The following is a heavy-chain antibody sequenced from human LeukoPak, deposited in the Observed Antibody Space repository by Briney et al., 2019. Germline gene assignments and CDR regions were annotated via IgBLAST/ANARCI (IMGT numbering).Heavy chain of an antibody. J-gene: IGHJ4*02. CDR1: GGTFSSYT. Sequence: SVKVSCKASGGTFSSYTISWVRQAPGQGLEWMGRIIPILGTANYAQKFQGRVTITADKSTSTAYMELSSLRSEDTAVYYCARGFKRITIFGVVITGHYFDYWGQGTLVTVSS. D-gene: IGHD3-3*01. V-gene: IGHV1-69*08. CDR2: IIPILGTA. CDR3: ARGFKRITIFGVVITGHYFDY.